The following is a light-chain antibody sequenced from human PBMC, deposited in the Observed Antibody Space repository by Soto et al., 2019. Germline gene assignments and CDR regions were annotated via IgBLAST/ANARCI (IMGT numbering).Light chain of an antibody. CDR1: QNINNN. J-gene: IGKJ4*01. CDR3: QQYNDWPLT. CDR2: HAS. Sequence: EIVMTQSPATLSVSPGERATLSCRASQNINNNLAWYQQKPGQVPRLLIYHASTGATGIPARFSGSGSGTELTLTINSVQSEDFAVYYCQQYNDWPLTFGGGTKVEIK. V-gene: IGKV3-15*01.